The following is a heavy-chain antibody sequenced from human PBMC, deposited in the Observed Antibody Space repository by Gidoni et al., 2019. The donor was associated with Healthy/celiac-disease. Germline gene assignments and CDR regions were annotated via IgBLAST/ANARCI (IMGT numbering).Heavy chain of an antibody. V-gene: IGHV2-5*02. CDR1: GCSLSTSGVG. CDR3: ALTVTNAGFDY. D-gene: IGHD4-4*01. J-gene: IGHJ4*02. CDR2: IYWDDDK. Sequence: QITLKESGPTLVKPTQTLTLTCPFSGCSLSTSGVGMGWIRQPPGKALEWLALIYWDDDKRYSPSLKSRLTITKDTSKNQVVLTMTNMDPVDTATYYCALTVTNAGFDYWGQGTLVTVSS.